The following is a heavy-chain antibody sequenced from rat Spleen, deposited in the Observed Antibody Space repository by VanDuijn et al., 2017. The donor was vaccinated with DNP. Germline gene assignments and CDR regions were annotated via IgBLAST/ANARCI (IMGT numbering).Heavy chain of an antibody. D-gene: IGHD1-6*01. V-gene: IGHV5-25*01. J-gene: IGHJ3*01. Sequence: EVQLVESGGGLVSPGRSLKLSCAGSGFTFSDYYMAWVRQAPTKGLDWVASISSDGGHTYYRDSVKGRFTISRDNAKSTLSLQMGSLRSEDTATYYCARHGLYYGSNWFAYWGQGTLVTVSS. CDR3: ARHGLYYGSNWFAY. CDR2: ISSDGGHT. CDR1: GFTFSDYY.